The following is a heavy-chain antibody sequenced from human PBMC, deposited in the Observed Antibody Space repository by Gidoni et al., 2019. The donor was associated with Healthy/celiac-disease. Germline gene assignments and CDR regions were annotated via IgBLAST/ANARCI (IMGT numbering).Heavy chain of an antibody. CDR3: ARLIRGGRGYSYGPQPYYFDY. D-gene: IGHD5-18*01. J-gene: IGHJ4*02. CDR1: GGSISSYY. CDR2: IYYSGST. Sequence: QVQLQESGPGLVKPSETLSLTCTVSGGSISSYYWSWIRQPPGKGLEWIGYIYYSGSTNYNPSLKSRVTIAVDTSKNQFSLKLSSVTAADTAVYYCARLIRGGRGYSYGPQPYYFDYWGQGTLVTVSS. V-gene: IGHV4-59*08.